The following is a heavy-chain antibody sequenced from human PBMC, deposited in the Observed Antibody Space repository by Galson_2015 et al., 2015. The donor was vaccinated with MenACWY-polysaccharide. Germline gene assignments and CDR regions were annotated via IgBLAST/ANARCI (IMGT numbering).Heavy chain of an antibody. V-gene: IGHV3-11*01. J-gene: IGHJ4*02. CDR3: ARDPRGARSSYFDN. Sequence: LRLSCAASGFTFSDYYMHWIRQAPGKGLEWVSYISDSGSAIYFADSVKGRFIISRDNAKNSLYLQMNSLRAEDTAVYFCARDPRGARSSYFDNWGQGILVTVSS. CDR2: ISDSGSAI. CDR1: GFTFSDYY. D-gene: IGHD3-10*01.